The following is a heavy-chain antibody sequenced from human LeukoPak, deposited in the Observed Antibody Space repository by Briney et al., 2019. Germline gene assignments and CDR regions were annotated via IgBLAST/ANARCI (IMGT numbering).Heavy chain of an antibody. CDR2: TYYRSKWYN. J-gene: IGHJ4*02. CDR3: ARDKGTSYLSSFDY. V-gene: IGHV6-1*01. Sequence: SQALSLTCAISGDSVSSSSAAWNWIRQSPSRGLEWLGRTYYRSKWYNDYAISVKSRITINTDTSKNQFSLQLNSVTPEDTAVYYCARDKGTSYLSSFDYWGQGTLVTVSS. D-gene: IGHD6-6*01. CDR1: GDSVSSSSAA.